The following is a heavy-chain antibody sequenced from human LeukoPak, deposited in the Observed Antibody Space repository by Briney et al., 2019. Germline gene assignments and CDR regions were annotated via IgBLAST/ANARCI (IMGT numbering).Heavy chain of an antibody. D-gene: IGHD1-26*01. CDR2: MTSDGSST. V-gene: IGHV3-74*01. CDR1: LFTLRRYC. J-gene: IGHJ4*02. Sequence: AGRCLSLSRAFSLFTLRRYCIHWVRRPPGRGLVCGSRMTSDGSSTSSTDSARGRFPISRDNPKNTLYLHMNRLRAENRAVYYCASDYSLEVDYWGQGTLVTVSS. CDR3: ASDYSLEVDY.